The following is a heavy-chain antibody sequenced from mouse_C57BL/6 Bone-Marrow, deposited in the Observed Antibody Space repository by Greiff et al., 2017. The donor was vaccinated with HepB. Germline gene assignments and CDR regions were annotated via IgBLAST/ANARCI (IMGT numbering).Heavy chain of an antibody. V-gene: IGHV14-1*01. CDR3: TDSSGYPYYAMDY. D-gene: IGHD3-2*02. CDR1: GFNIKDYY. J-gene: IGHJ4*01. Sequence: VQLQQSGAELVRPGASVKLSCTASGFNIKDYYMHWVKQRPEQGLEWIGRIDPEDGDTEYAPKFQGKATMTADTSSNTAYLQLSSLTSEDTAVYYCTDSSGYPYYAMDYWGQGTSVTVSS. CDR2: IDPEDGDT.